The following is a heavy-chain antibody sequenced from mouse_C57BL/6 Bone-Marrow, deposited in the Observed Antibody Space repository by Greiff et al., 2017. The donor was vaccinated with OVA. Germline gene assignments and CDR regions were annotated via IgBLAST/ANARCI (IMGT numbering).Heavy chain of an antibody. J-gene: IGHJ3*01. D-gene: IGHD2-4*01. CDR2: IHPNSGST. Sequence: QVQLQQSGAELVKPGASVKLSCKASGYTFTSYWMHWVKQRPGQGLEWIGMIHPNSGSTNYNEKFKSKATLTVDKSSSTAYMQLSSLTSKDSAVYYCARDDYPLFAYWGQGTLVTVSA. V-gene: IGHV1-64*01. CDR3: ARDDYPLFAY. CDR1: GYTFTSYW.